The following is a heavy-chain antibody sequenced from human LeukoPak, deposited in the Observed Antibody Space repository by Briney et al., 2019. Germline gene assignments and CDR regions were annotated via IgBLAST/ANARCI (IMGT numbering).Heavy chain of an antibody. J-gene: IGHJ4*02. CDR3: ARDPYYDFWSGYYQY. D-gene: IGHD3-3*01. Sequence: GGSLRLSCAASGFTFSSYGMSWVRQAPGRGREWVANIKQDGSEKYYVDSVKGRFTISRDNAKNSLYLQMNSLRAEDTAVYYCARDPYYDFWSGYYQYWGQGTLVTVSS. CDR2: IKQDGSEK. CDR1: GFTFSSYG. V-gene: IGHV3-7*01.